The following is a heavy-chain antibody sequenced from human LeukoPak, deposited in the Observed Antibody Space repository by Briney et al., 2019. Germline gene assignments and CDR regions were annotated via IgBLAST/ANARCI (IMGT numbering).Heavy chain of an antibody. Sequence: GGSLRLSCAASGFTFSNYGMHWVRQAPGKGLEWVAVISYDGTNKYYPDSVKGRFTISRDNSKNTLYLRMNSLRAEDTAVYYCARALGTLVRGVIDYYGMDVWGQGTTVTVSS. CDR2: ISYDGTNK. V-gene: IGHV3-30*03. CDR3: ARALGTLVRGVIDYYGMDV. J-gene: IGHJ6*02. CDR1: GFTFSNYG. D-gene: IGHD3-10*01.